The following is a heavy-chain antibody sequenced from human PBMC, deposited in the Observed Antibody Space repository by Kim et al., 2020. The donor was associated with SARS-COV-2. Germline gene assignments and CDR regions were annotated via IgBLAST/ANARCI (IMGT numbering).Heavy chain of an antibody. CDR2: IKQDGSQK. V-gene: IGHV3-7*05. J-gene: IGHJ4*02. Sequence: GGSLRLSCAASGFTFSNYWMRWARQAPGKGLEWVADIKQDGSQKNYVDSVKGRFTISRDNGKNSLNLQMNSLRVEDTAVYFCAKGSYYAFDYWGQGTLVTVSS. CDR1: GFTFSNYW. D-gene: IGHD1-26*01. CDR3: AKGSYYAFDY.